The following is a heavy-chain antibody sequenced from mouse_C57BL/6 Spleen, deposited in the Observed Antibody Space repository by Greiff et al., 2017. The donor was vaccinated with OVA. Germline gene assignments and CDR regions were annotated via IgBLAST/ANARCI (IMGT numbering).Heavy chain of an antibody. Sequence: QVQLQQPGAELVRPGSSVKLSCKASGYTFTSYWMHWVKQRPIQGLEWIGNIDPSDSETHYNPKFKDKATLTVDKSSSTAYMQLSSLTSEDSAVYYCAREGGTYGSSYWYFDVWGTGTTVTVSS. V-gene: IGHV1-52*01. J-gene: IGHJ1*03. CDR3: AREGGTYGSSYWYFDV. CDR2: IDPSDSET. D-gene: IGHD1-1*01. CDR1: GYTFTSYW.